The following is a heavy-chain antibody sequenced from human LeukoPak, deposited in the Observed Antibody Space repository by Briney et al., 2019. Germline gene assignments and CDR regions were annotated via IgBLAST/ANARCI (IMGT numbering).Heavy chain of an antibody. D-gene: IGHD6-13*01. CDR2: INHSGST. J-gene: IGHJ4*02. CDR1: GGSFSGYY. V-gene: IGHV4-34*01. Sequence: SETLSLTCAVYGGSFSGYYWSWIRQPPGKGLEWIGEINHSGSTNYNPSLKSRVTISVDTSKNQFSLKLSSVTAADTAVYYCASHSSSRPFDYWGQGTLVTVSS. CDR3: ASHSSSRPFDY.